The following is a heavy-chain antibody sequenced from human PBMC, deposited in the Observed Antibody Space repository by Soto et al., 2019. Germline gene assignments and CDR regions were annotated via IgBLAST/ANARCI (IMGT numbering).Heavy chain of an antibody. D-gene: IGHD3-16*01. Sequence: SLRLSCAASGFTFSGHSFNWIRQAPGKGLEWVSYITGSGVTMYADSVKGRFTISRDNAKNSLYLQMNSLRAEDTAVYYCARDGGASTFDFDSWGQGTLVTVSS. CDR2: ITGSGVTM. CDR1: GFTFSGHS. J-gene: IGHJ4*02. V-gene: IGHV3-48*04. CDR3: ARDGGASTFDFDS.